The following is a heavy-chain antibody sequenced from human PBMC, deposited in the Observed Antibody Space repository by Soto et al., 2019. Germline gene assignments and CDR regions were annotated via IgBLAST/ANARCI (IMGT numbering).Heavy chain of an antibody. J-gene: IGHJ6*02. V-gene: IGHV3-53*01. CDR2: IYRSGAT. D-gene: IGHD3-10*01. Sequence: EVQLVESGGGLIQPGGSLRLSCAASGFTVTSNYLTWVRQAPGKGLEWVSVIYRSGATYYPDSVRGRFTASRDYSHNTLYLQMDSLRVEDTAVYYCARDRGMIRGSYGVDVWGPGTTVTVSS. CDR3: ARDRGMIRGSYGVDV. CDR1: GFTVTSNY.